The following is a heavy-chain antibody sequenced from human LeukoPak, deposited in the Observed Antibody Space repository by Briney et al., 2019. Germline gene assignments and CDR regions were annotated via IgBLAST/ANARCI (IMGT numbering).Heavy chain of an antibody. D-gene: IGHD3-10*01. V-gene: IGHV1-2*02. CDR1: GYTFNGYY. CDR2: INPNSGGT. J-gene: IGHJ5*02. Sequence: ASVKVSCKASGYTFNGYYKHWVRQAPGQGLEWMGWINPNSGGTNYAQKFQGRVTMTRDTSISTAYMELSRLRSDDTAMYYCARVIVVGHGSGSYYNSLNWFDPWGQGTLVTVSS. CDR3: ARVIVVGHGSGSYYNSLNWFDP.